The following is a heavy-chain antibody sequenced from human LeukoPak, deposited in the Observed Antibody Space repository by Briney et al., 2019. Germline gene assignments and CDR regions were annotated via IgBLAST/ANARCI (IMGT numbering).Heavy chain of an antibody. D-gene: IGHD3-22*01. CDR2: INPNSGGT. Sequence: ASVKVSCKASGYTFTGHYMHWVRQAPGQGLEWMGWINPNSGGTNYAQKFQGRVTMTRDTSISTAYMELSRLRSDDTAVYYCARGVTAYYHDSSGYYYDYWGQGTLVTVSS. J-gene: IGHJ4*02. V-gene: IGHV1-2*02. CDR1: GYTFTGHY. CDR3: ARGVTAYYHDSSGYYYDY.